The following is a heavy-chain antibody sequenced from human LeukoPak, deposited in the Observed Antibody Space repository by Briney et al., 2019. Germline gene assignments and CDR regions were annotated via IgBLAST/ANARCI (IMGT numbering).Heavy chain of an antibody. D-gene: IGHD6-13*01. V-gene: IGHV1-46*01. Sequence: ASVKVSCKASGYTFTSYYMHWVRQAPGQGLDGMGIINPSGGSTSYAQKFQGRVTMTRDTTTSTVYMELSSLRSEDTAVYYCARGIAAAGTRFDPWGQGTLVTVSS. CDR3: ARGIAAAGTRFDP. J-gene: IGHJ5*02. CDR1: GYTFTSYY. CDR2: INPSGGST.